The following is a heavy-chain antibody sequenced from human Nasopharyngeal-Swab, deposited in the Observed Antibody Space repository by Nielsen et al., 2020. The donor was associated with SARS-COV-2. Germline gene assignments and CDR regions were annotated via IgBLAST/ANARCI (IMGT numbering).Heavy chain of an antibody. D-gene: IGHD5-18*01. CDR1: GYSFTSYW. CDR2: IDPSDSYT. CDR3: ARVKDTAMVKFLDY. V-gene: IGHV5-10-1*01. Sequence: GESLKISCKGSGYSFTSYWISWVRQMPGKGLEWIGRIDPSDSYTNYSPSFQGHVTISADKSIGTAYLQWSSLKASDTAMYYCARVKDTAMVKFLDYWGQGTLVTVSS. J-gene: IGHJ4*02.